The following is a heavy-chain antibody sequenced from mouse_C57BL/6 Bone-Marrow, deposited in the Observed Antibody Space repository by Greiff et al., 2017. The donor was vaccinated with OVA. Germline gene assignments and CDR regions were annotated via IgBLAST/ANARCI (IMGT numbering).Heavy chain of an antibody. J-gene: IGHJ2*01. V-gene: IGHV1-4*01. CDR3: TRGYYFDY. CDR1: GYTFTSYT. Sequence: VKLMESGAELARPGASVKMSCKASGYTFTSYTIHWVKQRPGQGLEWIGYIEPTNDYTNYNQKFKGKATLTADKSSSTAYMQLSSLTSEDSAVYYCTRGYYFDYWGQGTTLTVSA. CDR2: IEPTNDYT.